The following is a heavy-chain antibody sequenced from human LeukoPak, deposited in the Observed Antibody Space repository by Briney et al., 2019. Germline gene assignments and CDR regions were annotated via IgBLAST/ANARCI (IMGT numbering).Heavy chain of an antibody. CDR1: GFTFSSYA. V-gene: IGHV3-23*01. CDR3: AKALFPEMATIMNY. Sequence: PGGSLRLSCAASGFTFSSYAMSWVRQAPGKGLEWVSAISGSGGSTYYADSVKGRFTISRDNSKNTLYLQMNSLRAEDTAVYYCAKALFPEMATIMNYWGQGTLVTVSS. CDR2: ISGSGGST. D-gene: IGHD5-24*01. J-gene: IGHJ4*02.